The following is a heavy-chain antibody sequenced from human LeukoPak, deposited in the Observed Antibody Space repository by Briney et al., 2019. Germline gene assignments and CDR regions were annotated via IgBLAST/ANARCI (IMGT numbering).Heavy chain of an antibody. CDR3: ARSVNVDLVYYFDY. Sequence: ASVKVSCKASGGTFSSWAISWVRQAPGQGLEWMGGIIPIFGTANYAQKFQGRVTITTDESTSTAYMELSSLRSEDTAVYYCARSVNVDLVYYFDYWGQGTLVTVSS. V-gene: IGHV1-69*05. D-gene: IGHD5-12*01. CDR1: GGTFSSWA. CDR2: IIPIFGTA. J-gene: IGHJ4*02.